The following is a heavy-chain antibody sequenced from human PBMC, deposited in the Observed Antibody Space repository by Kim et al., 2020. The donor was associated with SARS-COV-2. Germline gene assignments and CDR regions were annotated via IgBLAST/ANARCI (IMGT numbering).Heavy chain of an antibody. CDR3: ARGPVLLWFGGLSCWFDP. J-gene: IGHJ5*02. V-gene: IGHV4-31*02. Sequence: KSRVTISVDTSKNQFSLKLSSVTAADTAVYYCARGPVLLWFGGLSCWFDPWGQGTLVTVSS. D-gene: IGHD3-10*01.